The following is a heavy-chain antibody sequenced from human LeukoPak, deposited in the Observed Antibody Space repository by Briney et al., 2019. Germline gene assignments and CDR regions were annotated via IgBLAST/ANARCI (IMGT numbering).Heavy chain of an antibody. CDR1: GYTFTGYY. CDR2: INPNSGGT. J-gene: IGHJ6*03. Sequence: ASVKVSCKASGYTFTGYYMHWVRQAPGQGLEWMGWINPNSGGTNYAQKFQGRVTMTRDTSISTAYMELSRLRSDDTAVYYCARDMASVVPAAKSYYYYYMDVWGKGTTVTVSS. CDR3: ARDMASVVPAAKSYYYYYMDV. D-gene: IGHD2-2*01. V-gene: IGHV1-2*02.